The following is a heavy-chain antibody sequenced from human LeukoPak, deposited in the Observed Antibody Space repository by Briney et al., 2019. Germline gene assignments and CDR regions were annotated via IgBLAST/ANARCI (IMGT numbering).Heavy chain of an antibody. J-gene: IGHJ4*02. CDR1: GFTFSNYA. CDR2: ITGDGGST. D-gene: IGHD3-9*01. V-gene: IGHV3-23*01. CDR3: AKWGDYDVLTGYYDSDY. Sequence: GGSLRLSCAASGFTFSNYAMSWVRQAPGKGLEWVSAITGDGGSTYYADSVKGRFTISRDNSKNTLYLQMNSLRAVDTALYYCAKWGDYDVLTGYYDSDYWGQGTLVTVSS.